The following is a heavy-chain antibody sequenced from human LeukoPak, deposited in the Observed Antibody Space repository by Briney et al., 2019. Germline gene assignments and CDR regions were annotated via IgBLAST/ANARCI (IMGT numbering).Heavy chain of an antibody. D-gene: IGHD2-2*01. Sequence: SETLSHTCTVSGGSISSSSYYWGWIRQPPGKGLEWIGSIYYSGSTYYNPSLKSRVTISVDTSKNQFSLKLSSVTAADTAVYYCARGCSSTSCYGRACSCPPPRYWGQGTLVTVSS. V-gene: IGHV4-39*07. CDR2: IYYSGST. J-gene: IGHJ4*02. CDR3: ARGCSSTSCYGRACSCPPPRY. CDR1: GGSISSSSYY.